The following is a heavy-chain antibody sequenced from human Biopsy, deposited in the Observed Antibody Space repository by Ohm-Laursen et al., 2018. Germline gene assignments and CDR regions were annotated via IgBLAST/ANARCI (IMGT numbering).Heavy chain of an antibody. J-gene: IGHJ2*01. CDR2: VYYTGST. D-gene: IGHD3-22*01. V-gene: IGHV4-59*01. CDR3: ARDRGFYSDRTVPGYFDL. Sequence: GTLSLTCAVSGDSISSYYWSWIRQPPGKGLEWIGYVYYTGSTDYNPSLQSRVTISVGTSKNHFSLRLRSVTPADTAIYYCARDRGFYSDRTVPGYFDLWGRGTLVTVSS. CDR1: GDSISSYY.